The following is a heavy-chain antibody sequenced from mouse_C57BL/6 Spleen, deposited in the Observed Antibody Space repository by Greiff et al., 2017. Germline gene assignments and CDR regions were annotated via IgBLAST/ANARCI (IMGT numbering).Heavy chain of an antibody. CDR3: ARNYGSSRYWYFDV. V-gene: IGHV5-17*01. Sequence: EVKLEESGGGLVKPGGSLKLSCAASGFTFSDYGMTWVHQAPGQGLEWVAYISPGSGTIYYTDTVTGRFTMSRDNAKNTLFLQMTSLRSEDTAMYYCARNYGSSRYWYFDVWGTGTTVTVSS. J-gene: IGHJ1*03. D-gene: IGHD1-1*01. CDR1: GFTFSDYG. CDR2: ISPGSGTI.